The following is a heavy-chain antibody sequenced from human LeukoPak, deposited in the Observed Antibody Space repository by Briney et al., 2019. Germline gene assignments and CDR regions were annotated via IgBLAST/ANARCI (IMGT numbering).Heavy chain of an antibody. J-gene: IGHJ5*02. CDR1: GFTFSGSA. Sequence: GGSLRLSCAASGFTFSGSAVHWVRQSSGKGLEWVGHIDKKDNLYATAYAESVKGRFTISRDDSKDTAFLHKDSLKTEDTALYYCTRDRGTYNWFDPWGQGTLVTVSS. CDR3: TRDRGTYNWFDP. D-gene: IGHD2-15*01. CDR2: IDKKDNLYAT. V-gene: IGHV3-73*01.